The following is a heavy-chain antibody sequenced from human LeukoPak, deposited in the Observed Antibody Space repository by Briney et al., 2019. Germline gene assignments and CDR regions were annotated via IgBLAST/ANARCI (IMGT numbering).Heavy chain of an antibody. J-gene: IGHJ3*02. V-gene: IGHV4-39*07. CDR3: ARLNLIVGAPGAAFDI. CDR1: GGSISSSSYY. Sequence: SETLSLTCTVSGGSISSSSYYWGWIRQPPGKGLEWIGSIYYSGSTYYNPSLKSRVTISVDTSKNQFSLKLSSVTAADTAVYYCARLNLIVGAPGAAFDIWGQGTMVTVSS. CDR2: IYYSGST. D-gene: IGHD1-26*01.